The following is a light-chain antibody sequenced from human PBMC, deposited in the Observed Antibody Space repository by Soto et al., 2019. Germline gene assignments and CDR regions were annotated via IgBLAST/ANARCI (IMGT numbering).Light chain of an antibody. J-gene: IGLJ3*02. CDR3: NSFASSNTWV. CDR2: EVT. V-gene: IGLV2-8*01. CDR1: SSDVGAYNY. Sequence: QSVLTQPPSASGSPGQSVTISCTGTSSDVGAYNYVSWYQQHAGKAPKLVIYEVTKRPSGVPDRFSGSKSANTASLTVSGLQAEDEADYYCNSFASSNTWVFGGGTKVTVL.